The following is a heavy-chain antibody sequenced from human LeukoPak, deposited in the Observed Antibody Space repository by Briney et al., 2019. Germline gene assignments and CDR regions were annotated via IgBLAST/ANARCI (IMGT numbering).Heavy chain of an antibody. CDR3: ARVTDYGSGSYYNVLDWFDP. D-gene: IGHD3-10*01. CDR1: GGSISSYY. J-gene: IGHJ5*02. CDR2: IYYSGST. Sequence: SETLSLTCTVSGGSISSYYWSWIRQPPGKGLEWIGYIYYSGSTNYNPSLKSRVTISVDTSKNQFSLKLSSVTAADTAVYYCARVTDYGSGSYYNVLDWFDPWGQGTLVTVSS. V-gene: IGHV4-59*08.